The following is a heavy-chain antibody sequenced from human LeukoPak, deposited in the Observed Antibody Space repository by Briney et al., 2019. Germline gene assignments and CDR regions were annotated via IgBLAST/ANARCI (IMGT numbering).Heavy chain of an antibody. V-gene: IGHV3-13*01. CDR2: IGTASDT. CDR1: GFTFSSYS. D-gene: IGHD1-1*01. Sequence: GGSLRLSCAASGFTFSSYSMNWVRQPTGQGLEWVSTIGTASDTYYPGSVEGRFTLSRDNAKNSLYLQMNSLTAGDTAVCYCARGPPRGKYYYMDVWGKGTTVTVSS. J-gene: IGHJ6*03. CDR3: ARGPPRGKYYYMDV.